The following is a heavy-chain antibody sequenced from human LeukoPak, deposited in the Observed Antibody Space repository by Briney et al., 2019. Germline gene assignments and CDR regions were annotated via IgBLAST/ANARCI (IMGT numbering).Heavy chain of an antibody. J-gene: IGHJ3*02. D-gene: IGHD2-8*02. Sequence: SETLSLTCTVSGGSVSSGSYYWTWIRQPPGKGLEWIGYISYSGSTNFNPSLKSRVTISVDTSKNQFSLNLSSVTAADTAVYYCARRGTGGRSFDIWGQGTMVTVSP. CDR3: ARRGTGGRSFDI. CDR2: ISYSGST. V-gene: IGHV4-61*01. CDR1: GGSVSSGSYY.